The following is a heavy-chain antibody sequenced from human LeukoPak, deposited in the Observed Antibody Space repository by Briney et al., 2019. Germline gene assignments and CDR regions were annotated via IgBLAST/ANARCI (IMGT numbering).Heavy chain of an antibody. Sequence: KPSETLSLTCTVSGYSISSGYYWGWIRQPPGKGLEWIGSIYHSGSTYYNPSLKSRVTISVDTSKNQFSLKLSSVTAADRAVYYCARRPSYYDFWRGYLRDYYYYMDVWGKGTTVTVPS. CDR2: IYHSGST. D-gene: IGHD3-3*01. CDR1: GYSISSGYY. V-gene: IGHV4-38-2*02. CDR3: ARRPSYYDFWRGYLRDYYYYMDV. J-gene: IGHJ6*03.